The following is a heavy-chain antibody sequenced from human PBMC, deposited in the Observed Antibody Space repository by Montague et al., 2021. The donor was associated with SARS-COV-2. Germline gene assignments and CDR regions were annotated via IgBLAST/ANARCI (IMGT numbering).Heavy chain of an antibody. CDR3: ARHGRFSVIVNTPRGAFDI. J-gene: IGHJ3*02. Sequence: SETLSLTCAVSGGSINSGGYSRSWIRQPPGKGLEWIGCIYFSGSTNYNPSLKSRVTISVDTSKNQFSLKLSSVTAADTAVYYCARHGRFSVIVNTPRGAFDIWGQGTMVTVSS. V-gene: IGHV4-61*08. D-gene: IGHD3-22*01. CDR2: IYFSGST. CDR1: GGSINSGGYS.